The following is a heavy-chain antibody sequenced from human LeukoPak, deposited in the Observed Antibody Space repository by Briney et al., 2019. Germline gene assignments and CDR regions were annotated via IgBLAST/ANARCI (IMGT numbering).Heavy chain of an antibody. CDR1: GESISGFY. CDR2: IYYSGST. V-gene: IGHV4-59*12. Sequence: PSETLSLTCTVSGESISGFYWTWIRQPPGKGQEWIGYIYYSGSTNYNPSLKSRVTISVDTSKNQFSLKLSSVTAADTAVYYCATWYYYDSSDYYLADYWGQGTLVTVSS. D-gene: IGHD3-22*01. J-gene: IGHJ4*02. CDR3: ATWYYYDSSDYYLADY.